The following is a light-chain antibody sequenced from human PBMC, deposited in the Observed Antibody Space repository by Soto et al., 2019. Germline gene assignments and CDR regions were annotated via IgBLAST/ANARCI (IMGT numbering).Light chain of an antibody. V-gene: IGKV3-15*01. J-gene: IGKJ4*01. CDR3: QQNGDWPLT. CDR2: ATS. Sequence: EIVVTQSPATLSVSPGERATLSCRASQSVGSNFAWYQQKPGQAPRLLIFATSTRATGVPARFSGSASATETTITSSRLQSEDFAFYYHQQNGDWPLTFGGGAKVEIE. CDR1: QSVGSN.